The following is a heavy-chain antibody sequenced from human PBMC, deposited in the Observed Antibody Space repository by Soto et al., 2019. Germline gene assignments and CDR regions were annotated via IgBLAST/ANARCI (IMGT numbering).Heavy chain of an antibody. V-gene: IGHV4-30-2*01. CDR3: ARGNDYGDHTLDY. J-gene: IGHJ4*02. CDR1: GGSISSGGYS. CDR2: IYHSGST. Sequence: QLQLQESGSGLVKPSQTLSLTCAVSGGSISSGGYSWSWIRQPPGKGLEWIGYIYHSGSTYYNPSISSLVTISVDRSKSQFSLKLTSVTAADTAVYYCARGNDYGDHTLDYWGQGTLVTVSS. D-gene: IGHD4-17*01.